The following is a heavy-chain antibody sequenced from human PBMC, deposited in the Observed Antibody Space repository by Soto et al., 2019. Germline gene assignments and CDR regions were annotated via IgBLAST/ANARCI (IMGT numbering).Heavy chain of an antibody. D-gene: IGHD2-2*01. CDR3: ARGSYCDTSSCFLPNYYFAMDV. CDR2: IKQDGSEK. J-gene: IGHJ6*02. V-gene: IGHV3-7*01. CDR1: GFTFSSYW. Sequence: HPGGSLRLSCAASGFTFSSYWMSWVRQAPGKGLEWVANIKQDGSEKYYVDSVKGRFTISRDNAKNSLYLQMNSLRAEDTAVYYCARGSYCDTSSCFLPNYYFAMDVWGRGTTVTVSS.